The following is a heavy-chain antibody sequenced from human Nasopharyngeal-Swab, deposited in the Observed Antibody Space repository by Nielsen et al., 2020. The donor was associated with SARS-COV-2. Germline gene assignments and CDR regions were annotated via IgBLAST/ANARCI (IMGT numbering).Heavy chain of an antibody. CDR1: GYSFTSNW. CDR2: IYPGDSDT. Sequence: GESLKISCKGSGYSFTSNWIGWVRQMPGKGLEWMGIIYPGDSDTRYSPPFQGQVTISADKSISTAYLHWSSLKASDTAMYYCARRPLWLSHRGEDDTKNAFDIWGQGTMVTVSS. J-gene: IGHJ3*02. V-gene: IGHV5-51*01. D-gene: IGHD3-22*01. CDR3: ARRPLWLSHRGEDDTKNAFDI.